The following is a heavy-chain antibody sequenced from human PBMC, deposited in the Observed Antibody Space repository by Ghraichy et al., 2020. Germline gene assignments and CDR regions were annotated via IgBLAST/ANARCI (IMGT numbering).Heavy chain of an antibody. Sequence: GGSLRLSCAASGFTFSSYAMSWVRQAPGKGLEWVSGISSSGGSTYYADSVQGRFSISRDNSKNTLYLQMNSLRAEDTAVYYCAKEGDSGSYRHFDYWGQGTLVTISS. CDR1: GFTFSSYA. J-gene: IGHJ4*02. CDR3: AKEGDSGSYRHFDY. V-gene: IGHV3-23*01. D-gene: IGHD1-26*01. CDR2: ISSSGGST.